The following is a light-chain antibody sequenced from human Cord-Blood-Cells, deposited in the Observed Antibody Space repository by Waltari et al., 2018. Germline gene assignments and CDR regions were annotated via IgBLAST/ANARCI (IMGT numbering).Light chain of an antibody. J-gene: IGLJ1*01. Sequence: QSALTQPASVSGSPGQSIAIPCTGTSSDVGSYNLVSWYQQHPGKAPKLMIYEVSKRPSGVSNRFSGSKSGKTASLTISGLQAEDEADYYCCSYAGSSTYVFGTGTKVTVL. V-gene: IGLV2-23*02. CDR3: CSYAGSSTYV. CDR1: SSDVGSYNL. CDR2: EVS.